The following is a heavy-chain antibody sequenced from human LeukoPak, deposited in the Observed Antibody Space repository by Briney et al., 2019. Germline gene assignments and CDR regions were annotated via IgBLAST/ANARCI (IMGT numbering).Heavy chain of an antibody. V-gene: IGHV1-2*02. D-gene: IGHD2-8*01. CDR1: GYTFTGYY. CDR3: ASSYCTNGVCAYYYYYMDV. Sequence: GASVKVFRKASGYTFTGYYMHWVRQAPGQGLEWMGWINPNSGGTNYAQKFQGRVTMTRDTSISTAYMELSRLRSDDTAVYYCASSYCTNGVCAYYYYYMDVWGKGTTVTVSS. CDR2: INPNSGGT. J-gene: IGHJ6*03.